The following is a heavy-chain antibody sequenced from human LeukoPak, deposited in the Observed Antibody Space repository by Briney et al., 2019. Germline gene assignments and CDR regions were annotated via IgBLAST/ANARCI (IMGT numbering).Heavy chain of an antibody. CDR1: GYTFTSYA. V-gene: IGHV1-3*01. CDR3: AREGRGLGYCSSTSCYGAFDY. J-gene: IGHJ4*02. Sequence: ASVKVSCKASGYTFTSYAMHWVRQAPGQRLEWMGWINAGNGNTKYSQKFQGRVTITRDTSASTAYMELSSLRSEDTAVYCCAREGRGLGYCSSTSCYGAFDYWGQGTLVTVSS. CDR2: INAGNGNT. D-gene: IGHD2-2*01.